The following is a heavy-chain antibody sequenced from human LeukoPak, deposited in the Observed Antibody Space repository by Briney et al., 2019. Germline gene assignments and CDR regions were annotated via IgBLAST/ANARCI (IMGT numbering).Heavy chain of an antibody. CDR3: ARSWGHVYGGNLDY. Sequence: ASVKVACKASGYTFTSYGISWVRHAPGQGLEWMGWISAYNGNTNYAQKLQGRVTMTTDTSTSTAYMELRSLRSDDTAVYYCARSWGHVYGGNLDYWGQGTLVTVSS. CDR2: ISAYNGNT. V-gene: IGHV1-18*01. CDR1: GYTFTSYG. J-gene: IGHJ4*02. D-gene: IGHD4-23*01.